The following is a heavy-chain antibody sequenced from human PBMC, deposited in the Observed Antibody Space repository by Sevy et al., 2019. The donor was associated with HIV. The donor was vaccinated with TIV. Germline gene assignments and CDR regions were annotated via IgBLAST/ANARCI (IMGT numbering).Heavy chain of an antibody. CDR1: GFTFSSYA. CDR2: ISYDGSNK. Sequence: GGSLRLSCAASGFTFSSYAMHWVRQAPGKGLDWVAVISYDGSNKYHADSVKGRFTISRDNSKNTLYLQMNSLRAEDTAVFYCAASPYFPGSGSYFDYWGPGTLVTVSS. J-gene: IGHJ4*02. CDR3: AASPYFPGSGSYFDY. D-gene: IGHD3-10*01. V-gene: IGHV3-30-3*01.